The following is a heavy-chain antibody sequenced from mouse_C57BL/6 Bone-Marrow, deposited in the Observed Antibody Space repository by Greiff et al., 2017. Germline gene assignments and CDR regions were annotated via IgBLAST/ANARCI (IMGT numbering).Heavy chain of an antibody. Sequence: EVKLMESGPELVKPGASVKISCKASGYSFTGYYMNWVKQSPEKSLEWIGEINPSTGGTTYNQKFKAKATLTVDKSSSTAYMQLKSLTSEDSAVYDCARDGSSSYFDYWGQGTTLTVSS. CDR3: ARDGSSSYFDY. D-gene: IGHD1-1*01. CDR1: GYSFTGYY. J-gene: IGHJ2*01. V-gene: IGHV1-42*01. CDR2: INPSTGGT.